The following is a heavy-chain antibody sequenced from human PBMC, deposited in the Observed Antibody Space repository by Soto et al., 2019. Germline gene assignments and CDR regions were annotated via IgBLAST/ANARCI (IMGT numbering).Heavy chain of an antibody. D-gene: IGHD2-15*01. V-gene: IGHV4-59*01. CDR3: ATSVAATFIY. CDR1: GGSISSYY. J-gene: IGHJ4*02. CDR2: IYYSGST. Sequence: PSETLSLTCTVSGGSISSYYWSWIRQPPGKGLEWIGYIYYSGSTNYNPSLKSRVTISVDTSKNQFSLKLSSVTAADTAVYYCATSVAATFIYWGQGTLVTVSS.